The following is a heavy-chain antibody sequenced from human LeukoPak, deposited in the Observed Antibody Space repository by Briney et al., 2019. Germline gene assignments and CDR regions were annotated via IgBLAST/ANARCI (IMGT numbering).Heavy chain of an antibody. Sequence: PGGSLRLSCAASGLTVSSNYMSWVRQAPGKGLEWVSVIYSGGSTYYADSVKGRFTISRDNSKNTVYLQMNSLRAEDTAVYYCARGSGYNYGFPDYWGQGTLVTVSS. CDR2: IYSGGST. CDR1: GLTVSSNY. CDR3: ARGSGYNYGFPDY. J-gene: IGHJ4*02. V-gene: IGHV3-53*01. D-gene: IGHD5-18*01.